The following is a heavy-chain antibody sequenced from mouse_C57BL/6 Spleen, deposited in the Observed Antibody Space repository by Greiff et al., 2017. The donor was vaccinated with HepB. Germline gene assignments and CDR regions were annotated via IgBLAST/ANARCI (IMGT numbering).Heavy chain of an antibody. V-gene: IGHV1-64*01. CDR3: ARSGYGYDLYAMDY. D-gene: IGHD2-2*01. CDR2: IHPNSGST. Sequence: QVQLQQSGAELVKPGASVKLSCKASGYTFTSYWMHWVKQRPGQGLEWIGMIHPNSGSTNYNEKFKSKATLTVDRSSSTAYMQLSSLTSEDSAVYYCARSGYGYDLYAMDYWGQGTSVTVSS. J-gene: IGHJ4*01. CDR1: GYTFTSYW.